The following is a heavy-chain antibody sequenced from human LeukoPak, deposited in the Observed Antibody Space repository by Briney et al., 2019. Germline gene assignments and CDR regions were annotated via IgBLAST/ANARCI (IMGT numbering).Heavy chain of an antibody. CDR2: ISGSGGST. CDR3: AKDQMEGNYFDY. Sequence: GSLRLSCAASGFTFSSYAMSWVRQAPGKGLEWVSAISGSGGSTYYADSVKGRFTISRDNSKNTLYLQMNSLRAEDTAVYYCAKDQMEGNYFDYWGQGTLVTVSS. V-gene: IGHV3-23*01. J-gene: IGHJ4*02. CDR1: GFTFSSYA. D-gene: IGHD2-8*01.